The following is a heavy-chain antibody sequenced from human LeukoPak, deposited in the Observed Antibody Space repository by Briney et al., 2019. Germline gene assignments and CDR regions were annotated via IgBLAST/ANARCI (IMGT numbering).Heavy chain of an antibody. D-gene: IGHD5-18*01. J-gene: IGHJ4*02. Sequence: GGSLRLSCAASGFTFSSYGMHWVRQAPGKGLEWVAVIWYDGSNKYYADSVKGRFTISRDNSKNTLYLQMNSLRAEDTAVYYCAKDKEGYDSYGYGLDYWGQGTLVAVSS. CDR1: GFTFSSYG. CDR2: IWYDGSNK. V-gene: IGHV3-30*02. CDR3: AKDKEGYDSYGYGLDY.